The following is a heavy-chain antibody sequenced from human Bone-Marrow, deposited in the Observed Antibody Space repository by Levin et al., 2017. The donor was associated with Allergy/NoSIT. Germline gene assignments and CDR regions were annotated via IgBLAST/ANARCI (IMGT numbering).Heavy chain of an antibody. CDR2: IFPGDSET. Sequence: GASVKVSCKGSGYSFPSYWIGWVRQVPGEGLEWMGLIFPGDSETRYRPSFQGQVTFSADKSTSTAYLHLSGLRASDTAVYFCAVGGTSPYHAFDVWGQGTTVTVFS. D-gene: IGHD6-19*01. CDR3: AVGGTSPYHAFDV. V-gene: IGHV5-51*01. CDR1: GYSFPSYW. J-gene: IGHJ3*01.